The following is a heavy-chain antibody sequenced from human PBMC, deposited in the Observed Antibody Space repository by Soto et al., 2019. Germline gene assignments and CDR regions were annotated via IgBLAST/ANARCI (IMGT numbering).Heavy chain of an antibody. Sequence: PGGSVRLSCATSGFTFSNFDMHWVRQVPGKGLEWVSAIGAARDPYYLGSVKGRFTISRENAKNSVYLQMNDLRAGDSAVYYCARAYTGRLPRRADYYYAMDVWGRGTKVTVSS. CDR3: ARAYTGRLPRRADYYYAMDV. CDR1: GFTFSNFD. CDR2: IGAARDP. J-gene: IGHJ6*02. D-gene: IGHD2-2*02. V-gene: IGHV3-13*05.